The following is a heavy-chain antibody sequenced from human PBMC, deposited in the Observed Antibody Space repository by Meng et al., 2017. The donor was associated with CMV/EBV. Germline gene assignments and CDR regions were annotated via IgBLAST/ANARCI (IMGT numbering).Heavy chain of an antibody. CDR3: ANQPGQGGYENDAFDI. CDR1: GFTFSSYS. J-gene: IGHJ3*02. CDR2: ISSSSSYI. V-gene: IGHV3-21*04. D-gene: IGHD5-12*01. Sequence: GGSLRLSCAASGFTFSSYSMNWVRQAPGKGLEWVSSISSSSSYIYYADSVKGRFTISRDNSKNTLYLQMNSLRAEDTAVYYCANQPGQGGYENDAFDIWGQGTMVTVSS.